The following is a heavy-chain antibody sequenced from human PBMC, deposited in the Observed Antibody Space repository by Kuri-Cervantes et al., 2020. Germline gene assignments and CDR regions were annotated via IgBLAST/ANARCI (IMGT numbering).Heavy chain of an antibody. V-gene: IGHV3-30-3*01. CDR1: GFTFSSYA. Sequence: GESLKISCAASGFTFSSYAMHWVRQAPGKGLEWVAVISYDGSTKYYADSVKGRFTISRDNSKNTLYPQMNSLRAEDTAVYYCARSSYDSSGYYYLALDYWGQGTLVTVSS. J-gene: IGHJ4*02. CDR3: ARSSYDSSGYYYLALDY. D-gene: IGHD3-22*01. CDR2: ISYDGSTK.